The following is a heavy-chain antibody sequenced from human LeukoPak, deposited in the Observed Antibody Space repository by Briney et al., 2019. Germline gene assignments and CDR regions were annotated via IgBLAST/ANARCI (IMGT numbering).Heavy chain of an antibody. Sequence: GGSLRLSCAASGFAFSDHYMDWVRQAPGKGLEWVGRIRKKINSYTTVYAASVKGRFTISRDDSKDSLYLQMNSLKSEDTAVYYCAKDLRWLQLSRQGFDYWGQGTLVTVSS. CDR2: IRKKINSYTT. J-gene: IGHJ4*02. D-gene: IGHD5-24*01. V-gene: IGHV3-72*01. CDR3: AKDLRWLQLSRQGFDY. CDR1: GFAFSDHY.